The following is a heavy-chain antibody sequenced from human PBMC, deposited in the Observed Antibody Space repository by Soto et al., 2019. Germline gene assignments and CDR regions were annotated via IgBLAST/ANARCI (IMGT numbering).Heavy chain of an antibody. CDR1: GGSISSSNW. J-gene: IGHJ6*02. CDR2: IYHSGST. Sequence: SETLSLTCAVCGGSISSSNWWRWVRQPPRKGLEWIGEIYHSGSTNYNPSLKSRVTISVDKSNNQFSLKLSSVTAADTAVYYCARVSGSYYYGMDVWGQGTTVTVSS. V-gene: IGHV4-4*02. D-gene: IGHD1-26*01. CDR3: ARVSGSYYYGMDV.